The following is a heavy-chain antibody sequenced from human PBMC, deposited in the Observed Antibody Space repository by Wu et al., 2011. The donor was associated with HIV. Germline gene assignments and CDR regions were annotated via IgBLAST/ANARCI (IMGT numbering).Heavy chain of an antibody. D-gene: IGHD6-19*01. CDR1: GYSFTSYW. CDR2: IYRGDSDT. CDR3: ASVPVSGAAFDF. V-gene: IGHV5-51*03. J-gene: IGHJ4*02. Sequence: GAEVKKPGESLKISCKGSGYSFTSYWIAWVRQMPGKGLEWMGIIYRGDSDTRYSPSFQGQVTISSDNSTRTAYLQWSSLKASDTAMYYCASVPVSGAAFDFWGQGTLVTVSS.